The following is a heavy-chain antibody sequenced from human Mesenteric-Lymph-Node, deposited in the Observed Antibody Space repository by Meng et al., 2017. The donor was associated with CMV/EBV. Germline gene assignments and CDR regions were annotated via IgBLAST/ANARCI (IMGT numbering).Heavy chain of an antibody. CDR2: IYRSGTT. V-gene: IGHV4-59*01. J-gene: IGHJ4*02. Sequence: ETLSLTCTVTGGSTSSNYWSWIRLSPGKGLEWIGHIYRSGTTNYNPSLRSRVAISIDTSKNQFSLKLSSVTAADTAVYYCARGYCGGDCYPGVFDYWGQGTLVTVSS. D-gene: IGHD2-21*01. CDR1: GGSTSSNY. CDR3: ARGYCGGDCYPGVFDY.